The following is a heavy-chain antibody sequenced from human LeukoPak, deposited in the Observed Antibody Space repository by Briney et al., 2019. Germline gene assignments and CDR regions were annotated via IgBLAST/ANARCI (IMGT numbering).Heavy chain of an antibody. Sequence: GASVKVSCKASGGTFTTYTISWVRQAPGQGLECMGAIIPIFGTTHYAQKFQGRVTITADKSTTTAYMEMRSLRSEDTAVYYCAKSTAWGEGSGGSNYWGQGTLVTVSS. J-gene: IGHJ4*02. CDR2: IIPIFGTT. CDR1: GGTFTTYT. V-gene: IGHV1-69*06. D-gene: IGHD2-15*01. CDR3: AKSTAWGEGSGGSNY.